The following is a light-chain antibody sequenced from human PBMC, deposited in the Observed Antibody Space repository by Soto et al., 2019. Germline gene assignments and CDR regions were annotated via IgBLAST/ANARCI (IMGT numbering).Light chain of an antibody. CDR1: SSDVGGYNY. CDR3: YSYAGDYVYV. Sequence: QSVLTQPASVSGSPGQSIAISCTGTSSDVGGYNYVSWHQQHPGKAPKVLISVVSNRPSGVSNRFSGSKSGNTASLTISGLQAEEEADYYCYSYAGDYVYVFGTGTKVTVL. J-gene: IGLJ1*01. V-gene: IGLV2-14*01. CDR2: VVS.